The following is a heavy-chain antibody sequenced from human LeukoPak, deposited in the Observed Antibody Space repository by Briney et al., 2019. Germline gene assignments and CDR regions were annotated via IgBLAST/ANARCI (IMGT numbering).Heavy chain of an antibody. CDR1: GFTFSSYS. J-gene: IGHJ3*02. CDR2: ISSSSSYI. Sequence: GGSLRLSCAASGFTFSSYSMNWVRQAPGKGLEWVSSISSSSSYIYYADSVKGRFTISRDNAKNSLYLQMNSLRAEDTAVYYCARDGGCSYGPDAFDIWGQGTMVTVSS. CDR3: ARDGGCSYGPDAFDI. V-gene: IGHV3-21*01. D-gene: IGHD5-18*01.